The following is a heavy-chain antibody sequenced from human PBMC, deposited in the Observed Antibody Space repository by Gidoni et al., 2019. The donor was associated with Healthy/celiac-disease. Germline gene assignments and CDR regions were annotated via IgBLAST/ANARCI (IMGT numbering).Heavy chain of an antibody. J-gene: IGHJ6*02. D-gene: IGHD3-10*01. V-gene: IGHV3-48*04. CDR3: AREVRGEVVYYYGMDV. Sequence: EVQLVESGGGLVQPGGSLRLSCSASGFTFRSYSMNWVRQAPGKGLEWVSYISSSSSTIYYEDSGKGRFTIARDNAKNALYLKMNSLRAEDTAVYYCAREVRGEVVYYYGMDVWGQGTTVTVSS. CDR1: GFTFRSYS. CDR2: ISSSSSTI.